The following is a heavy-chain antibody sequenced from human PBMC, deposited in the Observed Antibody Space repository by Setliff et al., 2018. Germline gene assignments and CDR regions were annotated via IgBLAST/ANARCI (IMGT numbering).Heavy chain of an antibody. V-gene: IGHV1-24*01. D-gene: IGHD4-4*01. CDR2: FDPEDGET. CDR1: GYTLTELS. J-gene: IGHJ5*02. CDR3: ARGSYRTSNWFDP. Sequence: ASVKVSCKVSGYTLTELSRHWVRQAPGKGLEWMGGFDPEDGETIYAQKFQGRVTMTEDPSTSTAYMELRSLRSDDTAVYYCARGSYRTSNWFDPWGQGTLVTVSS.